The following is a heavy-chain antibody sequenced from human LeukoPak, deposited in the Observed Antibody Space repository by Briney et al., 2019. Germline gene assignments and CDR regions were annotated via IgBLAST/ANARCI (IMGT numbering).Heavy chain of an antibody. V-gene: IGHV4-59*01. D-gene: IGHD5-24*01. CDR3: ARMEMATYYFDY. Sequence: PSETLSLTCTVSGGSISSYYWSWIRQPPGKGLEWFGYIYYSGSTNYNPSLKSRVTISVDTSENQFSLKLSSVTAADTAVYYCARMEMATYYFDYWGQGTLVTVSS. CDR1: GGSISSYY. CDR2: IYYSGST. J-gene: IGHJ4*02.